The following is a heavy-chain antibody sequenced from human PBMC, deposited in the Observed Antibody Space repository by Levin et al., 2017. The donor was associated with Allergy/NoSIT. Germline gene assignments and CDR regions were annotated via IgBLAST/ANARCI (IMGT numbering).Heavy chain of an antibody. CDR2: ISGSGGST. Sequence: AGGSLRLSCAASGFTFSSYAMSWVRQAPGKGLEWVSAISGSGGSTYYADSVKGRFTISRDNSKNTLYLQMNSLRAEDTAVYYCAKDLIYYDILTGGASSGDWFDPWGQGTLVTVSS. D-gene: IGHD3-9*01. V-gene: IGHV3-23*01. CDR1: GFTFSSYA. CDR3: AKDLIYYDILTGGASSGDWFDP. J-gene: IGHJ5*02.